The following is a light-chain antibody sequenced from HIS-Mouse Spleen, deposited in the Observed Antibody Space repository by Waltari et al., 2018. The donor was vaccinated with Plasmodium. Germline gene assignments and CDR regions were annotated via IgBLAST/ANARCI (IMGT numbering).Light chain of an antibody. Sequence: QSALTQPASVSGSPGQSITISCTGTSSDVGGYNYVSWYQQHPGKAPKLMIYYVSNRPSGVSKRFSGSKSGNTASLTISGLQAEDEADYYCSSYTSSSTPHVVFGGGTKLTVL. CDR1: SSDVGGYNY. V-gene: IGLV2-14*03. CDR2: YVS. CDR3: SSYTSSSTPHVV. J-gene: IGLJ2*01.